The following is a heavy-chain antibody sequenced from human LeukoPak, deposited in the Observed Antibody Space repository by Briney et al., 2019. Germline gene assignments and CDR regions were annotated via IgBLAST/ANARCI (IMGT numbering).Heavy chain of an antibody. J-gene: IGHJ6*03. CDR3: ARDLTSRYYMDV. Sequence: GGSLRLSCAASGITVSGYYMSWVRQAPGKGLEWVSVIYTGGTTYYADSVKGRFTVSRDNSKNTLYFQMNSLRAEDTAVYYCARDLTSRYYMDVWGKGTTVIVSS. V-gene: IGHV3-66*02. CDR1: GITVSGYY. D-gene: IGHD3-16*01. CDR2: IYTGGTT.